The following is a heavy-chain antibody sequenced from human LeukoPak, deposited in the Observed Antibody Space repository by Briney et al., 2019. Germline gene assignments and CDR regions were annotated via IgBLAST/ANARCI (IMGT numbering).Heavy chain of an antibody. CDR3: ARDYYDSSGYYYFDY. Sequence: ASVKVSCKASVYTFTSYGIRWVRQAPGQGVEWMGWISAYNGNTNYAQKLQGRVTMTTDPSTSTAYMELRSLRSNETAVYYCARDYYDSSGYYYFDYWGQGTLVTVSS. D-gene: IGHD3-22*01. CDR1: VYTFTSYG. V-gene: IGHV1-18*01. CDR2: ISAYNGNT. J-gene: IGHJ4*02.